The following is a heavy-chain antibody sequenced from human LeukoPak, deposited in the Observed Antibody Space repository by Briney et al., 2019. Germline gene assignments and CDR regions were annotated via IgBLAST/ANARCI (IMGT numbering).Heavy chain of an antibody. V-gene: IGHV4-59*12. D-gene: IGHD1-26*01. J-gene: IGHJ5*02. CDR3: AREVGATNWFDH. CDR1: GGSISSYY. CDR2: IYYSGST. Sequence: PSETLSLTCTVSGGSISSYYWSWIRQPPGKGLEWIGYIYYSGSTNYNPSLKSRVTISVDTSKNQFSLKLSSVTAADTAVYYCAREVGATNWFDHWGQGTLVTVSS.